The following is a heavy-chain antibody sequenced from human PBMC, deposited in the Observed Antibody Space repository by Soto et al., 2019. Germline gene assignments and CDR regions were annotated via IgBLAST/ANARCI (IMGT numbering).Heavy chain of an antibody. J-gene: IGHJ6*02. Sequence: SETLCLTCGVYGASFRGYYWSWIRQPPEKKLEWIREINQSGSHHSNPPLKSRVTISVDTSKNQFSLTLSSVTAADTAVYYCASASLRRHYGSGSYSSSNDMYTWGQQTTFTISS. V-gene: IGHV4-34*01. CDR3: ASASLRRHYGSGSYSSSNDMYT. CDR1: GASFRGYY. D-gene: IGHD3-10*01. CDR2: INQSGSH.